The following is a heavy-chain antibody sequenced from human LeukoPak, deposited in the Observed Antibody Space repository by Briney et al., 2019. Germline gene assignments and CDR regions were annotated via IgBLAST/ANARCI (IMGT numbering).Heavy chain of an antibody. CDR1: GGTFSSYA. Sequence: SVKVSCKASGGTFSSYAISWVRQAPGQGLEWMGGIIPIFGTANYAQKFQGRVTITADESTSTAYMELSSLRSEDTAVYYCARHSWYSGWYSPDYYFDYWGQGTLVTVSS. J-gene: IGHJ4*02. D-gene: IGHD6-19*01. CDR2: IIPIFGTA. CDR3: ARHSWYSGWYSPDYYFDY. V-gene: IGHV1-69*13.